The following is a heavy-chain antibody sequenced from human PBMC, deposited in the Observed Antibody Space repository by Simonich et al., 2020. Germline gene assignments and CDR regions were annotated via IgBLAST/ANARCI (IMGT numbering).Heavy chain of an antibody. CDR3: AMRILNYDY. Sequence: QVQLQQWGAGLWKPSETLSLTCAVYGGSFSGYYWCWIRQPPGKGMEWIGEINHSARTNSNPSLKSRVTISVDTSKNQFSRKLSSVTAADTAVYYCAMRILNYDYWGQGTLVTVSS. CDR1: GGSFSGYY. CDR2: INHSART. J-gene: IGHJ4*02. V-gene: IGHV4-34*01.